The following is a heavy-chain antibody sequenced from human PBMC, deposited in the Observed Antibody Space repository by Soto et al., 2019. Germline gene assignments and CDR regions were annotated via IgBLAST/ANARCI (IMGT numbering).Heavy chain of an antibody. Sequence: GESLTLSCNATGFTFDGFPMTWVRQPPGTGLQWVAAISGSGHTITYADSVTGRFTISRDNAKDTLYLQMNSLGHEDSAIYFCACDDRFDLWGQGTPVTVSS. CDR2: ISGSGHTI. CDR3: ACDDRFDL. V-gene: IGHV3-23*01. J-gene: IGHJ4*02. CDR1: GFTFDGFP.